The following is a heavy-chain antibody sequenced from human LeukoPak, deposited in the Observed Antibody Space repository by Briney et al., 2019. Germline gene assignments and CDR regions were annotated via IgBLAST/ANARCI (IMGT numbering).Heavy chain of an antibody. D-gene: IGHD2-21*01. CDR3: ARHVLFDYYYCRDV. CDR2: IYYNGET. V-gene: IGHV4-59*08. CDR1: GGPITSYY. J-gene: IGHJ6*02. Sequence: SATLSLTCNVSGGPITSYYWTWIRQTPEKGLEWIGYIYYNGETNYNPSLKSRVIISLDTSKNQFSLKVTSVTAADTAVYYCARHVLFDYYYCRDVWGQGTTVTVS.